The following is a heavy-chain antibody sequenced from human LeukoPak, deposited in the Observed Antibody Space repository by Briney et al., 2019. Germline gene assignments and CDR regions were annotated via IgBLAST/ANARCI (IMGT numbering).Heavy chain of an antibody. D-gene: IGHD3-3*01. J-gene: IGHJ4*02. CDR3: ATRGSDFWSGFDY. CDR1: GNTLRELP. Sequence: GASVKVSCKLSGNTLRELPIQWVRQAGGKGLEWMAGFDPENAEIVYAQNFQGRVTMTEDTSTNTAYMELTSLNSDDTALYYCATRGSDFWSGFDYWGQGTQVTVSS. CDR2: FDPENAEI. V-gene: IGHV1-24*01.